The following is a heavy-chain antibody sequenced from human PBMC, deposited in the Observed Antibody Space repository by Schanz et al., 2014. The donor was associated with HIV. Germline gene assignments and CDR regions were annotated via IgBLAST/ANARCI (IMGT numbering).Heavy chain of an antibody. D-gene: IGHD2-15*01. J-gene: IGHJ4*02. V-gene: IGHV3-33*01. Sequence: QVQLVESGGGVVQPGRSLRLSCAASGFTFNYYGMHWVRQAPGKGLEWVGVIWYDGTNKYYADSVKGRVTISRDNSKNTVDLQMNSLRAEDTAVYYCARGGIWEWDQPDFDYWGQGTLVTVSS. CDR2: IWYDGTNK. CDR1: GFTFNYYG. CDR3: ARGGIWEWDQPDFDY.